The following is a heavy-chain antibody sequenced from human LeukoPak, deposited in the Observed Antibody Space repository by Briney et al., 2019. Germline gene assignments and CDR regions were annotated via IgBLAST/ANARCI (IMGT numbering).Heavy chain of an antibody. V-gene: IGHV1-18*01. CDR2: ISAYNGNT. Sequence: GASVKVSCKASGYTFTSYGISWVRQAPGQGLEWMARISAYNGNTNYAQKLQGRVTMTTDTSTSTAYMELRSLRSDDTAVYHCARDKTTDYGDEVGLDYWGQGTLVTVSS. D-gene: IGHD4-17*01. CDR1: GYTFTSYG. CDR3: ARDKTTDYGDEVGLDY. J-gene: IGHJ4*02.